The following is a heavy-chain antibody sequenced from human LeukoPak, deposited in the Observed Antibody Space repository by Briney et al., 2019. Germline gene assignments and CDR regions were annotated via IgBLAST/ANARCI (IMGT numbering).Heavy chain of an antibody. V-gene: IGHV4-34*01. CDR3: ARGRDAYKGGNY. CDR1: GGSFSDYY. Sequence: SETLSLTCAVYGGSFSDYYWSWIRQPPGKGLEWIGEIHPSGSTNYNPSLKSRVTISLDTSKNQFSLKLSSVTAADTAVYYCARGRDAYKGGNYWGQGTLVTVSS. D-gene: IGHD5-24*01. J-gene: IGHJ4*02. CDR2: IHPSGST.